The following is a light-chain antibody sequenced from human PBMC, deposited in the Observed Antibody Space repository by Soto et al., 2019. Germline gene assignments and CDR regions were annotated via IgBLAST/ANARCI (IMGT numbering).Light chain of an antibody. CDR1: SGHSSYA. Sequence: QLVLTQSPSASXSXXASVKLTCTLSSGHSSYAIAWHQQQPEKGPRYLMKLNSDGSHSKGDGIPDRFSGSSSGAERYLTISSLQSEDEADYYCQTWGSGTVVFGGGTKLTVL. CDR3: QTWGSGTVV. V-gene: IGLV4-69*01. CDR2: LNSDGSH. J-gene: IGLJ2*01.